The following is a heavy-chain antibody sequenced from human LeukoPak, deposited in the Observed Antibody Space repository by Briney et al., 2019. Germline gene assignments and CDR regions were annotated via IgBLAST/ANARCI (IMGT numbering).Heavy chain of an antibody. J-gene: IGHJ5*01. CDR1: GFNLNTYW. CDR2: INTDGSST. D-gene: IGHD4-17*01. Sequence: GGSLGLSCTASGFNLNTYWMHWVRQAPGKGLVWVSRINTDGSSTNYADSVEGRFTISRDNAKNTLYLQMNSLRAEDTAVYYCARPHVGTVSNWFESWGQGTLVTVSS. CDR3: ARPHVGTVSNWFES. V-gene: IGHV3-74*01.